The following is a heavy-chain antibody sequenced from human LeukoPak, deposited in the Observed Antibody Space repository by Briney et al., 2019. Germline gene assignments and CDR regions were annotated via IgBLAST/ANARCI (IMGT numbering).Heavy chain of an antibody. CDR2: IYYSGNT. V-gene: IGHV4-61*01. CDR3: ARASRGDVGGVDS. D-gene: IGHD3-10*01. Sequence: PSETLSLTCAVSGYSISSGYYWGWIRQPPGKGLEWIGYIYYSGNTNYNPSLKSRVTISIDTSKNQFSLKLGSVTAADTAVYYCARASRGDVGGVDSWGQGTLVTVSS. CDR1: GYSISSGYY. J-gene: IGHJ5*02.